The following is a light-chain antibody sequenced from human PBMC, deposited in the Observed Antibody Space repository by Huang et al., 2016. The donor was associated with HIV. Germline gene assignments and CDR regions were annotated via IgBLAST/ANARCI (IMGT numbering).Light chain of an antibody. CDR3: QQYDNSPPVT. V-gene: IGKV3-20*01. J-gene: IGKJ4*01. CDR1: QTLVTTS. CDR2: GAS. Sequence: DILLTQSPDTLSLSPGESATLSCRASQTLVTTSLAWYQQRPGQPPRLLIFGASNRATAIPDRFSGTGSGRQFTLTISRLEPEDFAIYYCQQYDNSPPVTFGGGTRVEIK.